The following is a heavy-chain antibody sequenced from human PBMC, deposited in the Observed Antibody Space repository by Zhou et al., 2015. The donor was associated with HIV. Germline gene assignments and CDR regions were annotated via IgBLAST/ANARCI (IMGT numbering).Heavy chain of an antibody. CDR3: ARHKLKITMVRGVIMPPVFDY. J-gene: IGHJ4*02. V-gene: IGHV3-11*01. Sequence: QLVESGGDLVRLGGSLRLSCVGSGFTFSDYGMSWVRQAAGEGLEWLAHVNENGTVTYTADSLRGRFTISRDNAKNSLYLQMNSLRAEDTAVYYCARHKLKITMVRGVIMPPVFDYWGQGTLVTVSS. CDR2: VNENGTVT. CDR1: GFTFSDYG. D-gene: IGHD3-10*01.